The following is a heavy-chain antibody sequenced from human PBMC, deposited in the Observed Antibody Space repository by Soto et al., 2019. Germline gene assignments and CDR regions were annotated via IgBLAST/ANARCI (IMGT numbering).Heavy chain of an antibody. CDR2: IKQDGSEK. V-gene: IGHV3-7*01. J-gene: IGHJ6*02. CDR1: RFTFSSYW. CDR3: ARSKIVTVVTKTYYYYYGMDV. D-gene: IGHD2-15*01. Sequence: GSLRLSCAASRFTFSSYWMSWVRQAPGKGLEWMANIKQDGSEKYYVDSVKGRFTISRDNAKNSLYLQMNSLRAEDTAVYYCARSKIVTVVTKTYYYYYGMDVWGQGTTVTVSS.